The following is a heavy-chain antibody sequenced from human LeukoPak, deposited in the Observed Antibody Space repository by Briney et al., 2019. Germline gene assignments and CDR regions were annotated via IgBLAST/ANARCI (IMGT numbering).Heavy chain of an antibody. V-gene: IGHV4-34*01. D-gene: IGHD3-22*01. CDR1: GGSFSGYY. J-gene: IGHJ4*02. CDR2: INHSGST. Sequence: SETLSLTCAVYGGSFSGYYWSWIRQPPGKGLEWIGEINHSGSTNYNPSLKSRVTIPVDTSKNQFSLKLSSVTAADTAVYYCARGQDTRLYYYDSSGYYYGYWGQGTLVTVSS. CDR3: ARGQDTRLYYYDSSGYYYGY.